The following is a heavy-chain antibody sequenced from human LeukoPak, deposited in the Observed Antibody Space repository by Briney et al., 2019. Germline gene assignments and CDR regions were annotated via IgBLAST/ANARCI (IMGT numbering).Heavy chain of an antibody. Sequence: GGSLRLSCAASGFNFGSYSMTWVRQAPGKGLEWVSVISADSATTFYADSVKGRFTISRDNAKNSLYLQMNSLRAEDTAVYYCARVGYYYDSSGYWFDYWGQGTLVTVSS. CDR3: ARVGYYYDSSGYWFDY. CDR2: ISADSATT. V-gene: IGHV3-23*01. CDR1: GFNFGSYS. D-gene: IGHD3-22*01. J-gene: IGHJ4*02.